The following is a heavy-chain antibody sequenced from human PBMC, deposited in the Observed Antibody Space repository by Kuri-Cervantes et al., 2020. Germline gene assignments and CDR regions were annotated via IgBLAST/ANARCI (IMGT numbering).Heavy chain of an antibody. CDR2: ISSSGSTI. CDR1: GFTFSDYY. D-gene: IGHD6-13*01. Sequence: GESLKISCAASGFTFSDYYMSRIRQAPGKGLEWVSYISSSGSTIYYADSVKGRFTISRDNAKNSLYLQMNSLRAEDTAVYYCARELAAAFNFDYWGQGTLVTVSS. V-gene: IGHV3-11*01. CDR3: ARELAAAFNFDY. J-gene: IGHJ4*02.